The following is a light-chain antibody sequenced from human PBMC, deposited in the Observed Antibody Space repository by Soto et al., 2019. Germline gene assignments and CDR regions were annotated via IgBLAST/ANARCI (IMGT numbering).Light chain of an antibody. CDR2: GTS. Sequence: EIVLTQSPGTLSLSPGERATLSCRASQSLTSSYLMWYQHKPGQAPSLLIYGTSSSATGIPDRFSGSGSGTDFTLTISRLEPEDFGVYYCQQHSSSPYTFGQGTKLEIK. V-gene: IGKV3-20*01. CDR3: QQHSSSPYT. CDR1: QSLTSSY. J-gene: IGKJ2*01.